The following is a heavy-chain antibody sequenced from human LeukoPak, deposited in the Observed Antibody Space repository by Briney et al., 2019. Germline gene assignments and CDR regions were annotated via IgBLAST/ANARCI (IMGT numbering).Heavy chain of an antibody. CDR2: IYRGGST. J-gene: IGHJ4*02. CDR1: GFTVSSNY. V-gene: IGHV3-53*01. CDR3: ARAGLVRGLWDY. Sequence: PGGSLRLSCAASGFTVSSNYMSWGRQARGKGVEWVSVIYRGGSTYYEDSVKGRFTISRHNSKTTLYLQMNSLRAEDTAVYYCARAGLVRGLWDYWGQGTLVTVSS. D-gene: IGHD6-6*01.